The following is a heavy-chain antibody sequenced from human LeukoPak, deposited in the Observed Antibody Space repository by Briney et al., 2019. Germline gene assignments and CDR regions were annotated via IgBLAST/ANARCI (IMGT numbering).Heavy chain of an antibody. V-gene: IGHV3-15*01. D-gene: IGHD1-1*01. J-gene: IGHJ4*02. CDR1: GFTFSNAW. Sequence: GSLRLSCAASGFTFSNAWMSWVRQAPGKGLEWVGRIKSKTDGGATDYAAPVKGRFTISRDDSKNTLYLQMNSLKTEDTAVYYCITDREQSYYFDYWGQGTLVTVSS. CDR3: ITDREQSYYFDY. CDR2: IKSKTDGGAT.